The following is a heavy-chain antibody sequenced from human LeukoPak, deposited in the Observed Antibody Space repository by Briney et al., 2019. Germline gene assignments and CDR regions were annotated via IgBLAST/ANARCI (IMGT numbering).Heavy chain of an antibody. CDR3: ATTESGYDLFFDY. CDR1: GGSISSYY. Sequence: SETLSLTCTVSGGSISSYYWSWIRQPPGKGLEWIGYIYYSGSTNYNPSLKSRVTISVDTSKNQFSLKLSSVTAADTAVSYCATTESGYDLFFDYWGQGTLVTVSS. D-gene: IGHD5-12*01. V-gene: IGHV4-59*01. CDR2: IYYSGST. J-gene: IGHJ4*02.